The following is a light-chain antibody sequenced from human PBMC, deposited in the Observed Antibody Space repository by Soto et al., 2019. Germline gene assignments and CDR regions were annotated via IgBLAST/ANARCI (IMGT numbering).Light chain of an antibody. CDR1: SXDVGGYDF. J-gene: IGLJ1*01. CDR3: GSYSSTTTREV. Sequence: QSALAQPASVSGSPGQSVTISCTGASXDVGGYDFVSWYQHHPGTPPKLIIYEVTHRPSGVSHRFSGSKSASTASLTISGLQVEDEADYFCGSYSSTTTREVFGTATKLTVL. V-gene: IGLV2-14*01. CDR2: EVT.